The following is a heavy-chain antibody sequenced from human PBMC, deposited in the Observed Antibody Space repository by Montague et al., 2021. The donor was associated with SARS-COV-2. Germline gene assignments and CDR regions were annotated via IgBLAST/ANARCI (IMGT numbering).Heavy chain of an antibody. J-gene: IGHJ4*02. CDR2: IVVGSGNT. Sequence: SVKVSCKASGFTFTSSAMQLVRQARGQRLEWIGWIVVGSGNTNYAQKFQERVTITRDMSTSTAYMELSSLRSEDTAVYYCARRSGSKGDYWGQGTLVTVSS. V-gene: IGHV1-58*02. CDR3: ARRSGSKGDY. CDR1: GFTFTSSA. D-gene: IGHD1-26*01.